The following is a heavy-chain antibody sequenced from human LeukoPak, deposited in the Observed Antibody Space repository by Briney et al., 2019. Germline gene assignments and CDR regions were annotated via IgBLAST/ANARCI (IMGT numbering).Heavy chain of an antibody. D-gene: IGHD3-10*01. V-gene: IGHV3-7*04. CDR3: ARGAAGFYYGMDV. CDR2: IKEDGSEK. J-gene: IGHJ6*02. Sequence: GGSPRLSCAASGFTFSRYWMSWVRQAPGKGLEWVANIKEDGSEKYYVDSVKGRFTISRDNAKNSLYLQMNSLRAEDTAVYYCARGAAGFYYGMDVWGQGTTVTVSS. CDR1: GFTFSRYW.